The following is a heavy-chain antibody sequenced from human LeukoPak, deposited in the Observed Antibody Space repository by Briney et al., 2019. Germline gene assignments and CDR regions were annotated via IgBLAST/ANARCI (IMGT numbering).Heavy chain of an antibody. J-gene: IGHJ4*02. V-gene: IGHV1-2*02. CDR1: GYTFTDYY. D-gene: IGHD3-16*01. CDR3: ARNPGDTGLGDDY. CDR2: INPNSGGT. Sequence: GASVKVSCKASGYTFTDYYMHWVRQAPGQGLEWMGWINPNSGGTNYAQNFQGRVTMTRDTSISTAYMELSRLKSDDTAVYYCARNPGDTGLGDDYWGKGTLVTVSS.